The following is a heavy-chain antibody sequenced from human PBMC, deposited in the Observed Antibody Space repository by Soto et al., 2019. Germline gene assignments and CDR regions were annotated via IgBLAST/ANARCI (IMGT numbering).Heavy chain of an antibody. Sequence: GGSLRLSCSGSGFVFSDYYMRWILHIPGKGLEWVSFISRTSSHRKYAEFVKGRFTISRDNETNSLLLEMSDLRAEDSATYHCATVGGGSDCVSGRSESGGQGTQVTVSS. J-gene: IGHJ4*02. CDR2: ISRTSSHR. CDR3: ATVGGGSDCVSGRSES. CDR1: GFVFSDYY. D-gene: IGHD2-21*02. V-gene: IGHV3-11*06.